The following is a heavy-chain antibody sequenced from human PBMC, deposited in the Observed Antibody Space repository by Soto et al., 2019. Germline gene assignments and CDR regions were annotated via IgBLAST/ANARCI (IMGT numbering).Heavy chain of an antibody. D-gene: IGHD3-3*01. CDR1: GFSLTTSGVG. CDR3: AHRTRSDWFDP. CDR2: IYWDDDE. V-gene: IGHV2-5*02. Sequence: QITLKESGPTLVKPTQTLTLTCTFSGFSLTTSGVGVGWIRQPPGKALEWLALIYWDDDERYSPSLQSRLTLTKDTSKNQVVLTMTNMDPVDTATYDCAHRTRSDWFDPWGQGTLVTVSS. J-gene: IGHJ5*02.